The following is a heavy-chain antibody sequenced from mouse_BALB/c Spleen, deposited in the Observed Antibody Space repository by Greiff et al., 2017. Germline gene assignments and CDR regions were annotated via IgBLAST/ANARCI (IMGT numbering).Heavy chain of an antibody. CDR3: ARGGTVHYDGVGDYAMDY. CDR2: INPNNGGT. V-gene: IGHV1-26*01. J-gene: IGHJ4*01. CDR1: GYTFTDYY. Sequence: VQLQQSGPELVTPGASVKMSCKASGYTFTDYYMKWVKQSHGKSLEWIGDINPNNGGTSYNQKFKGKATLTVDKSSSTAYMQLNSLTSEDSAVYDSARGGTVHYDGVGDYAMDYWGQGTSVTVSS. D-gene: IGHD1-2*01.